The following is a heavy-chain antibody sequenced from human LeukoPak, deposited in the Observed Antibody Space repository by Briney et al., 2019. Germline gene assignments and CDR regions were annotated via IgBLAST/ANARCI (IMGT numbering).Heavy chain of an antibody. V-gene: IGHV1-2*02. CDR1: GYTFTGYY. CDR3: ARSIMITFGGVYYFDY. D-gene: IGHD3-16*01. CDR2: INPNSGGT. Sequence: ASVKVSCKASGYTFTGYYMHWVRQAPGQGLEWMGWINPNSGGTNYAQKFQGRVTITTDESTSTAYMELSSLRSEDTAVYYCARSIMITFGGVYYFDYWGQGTLVTVSS. J-gene: IGHJ4*02.